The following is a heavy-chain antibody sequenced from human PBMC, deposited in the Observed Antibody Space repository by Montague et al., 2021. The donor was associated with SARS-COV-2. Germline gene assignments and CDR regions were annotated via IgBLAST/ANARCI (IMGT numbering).Heavy chain of an antibody. Sequence: SETLSLTCTVSGGSISSYYWSWIRQPPGKRLEWIGYIYYSGRTNYNPSLKSRVTISVNTSKNQFSLKLSSVTAADTAVYYCARDSGGSSPEDWLGFDPWGQGTLVTVSS. CDR2: IYYSGRT. CDR1: GGSISSYY. D-gene: IGHD2-15*01. J-gene: IGHJ5*02. V-gene: IGHV4-59*01. CDR3: ARDSGGSSPEDWLGFDP.